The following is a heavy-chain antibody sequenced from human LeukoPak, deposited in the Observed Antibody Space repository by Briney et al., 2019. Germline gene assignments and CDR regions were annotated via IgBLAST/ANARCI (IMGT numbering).Heavy chain of an antibody. CDR3: ARQRDYYDTSGYDYFDY. J-gene: IGHJ4*02. D-gene: IGHD3-22*01. Sequence: SETLSLTCTVSGGSIRSYYWSWLRQPAGKGLEWIGRISTSGGTNYNPSLKSRVTMSADTPKNQFSLKLSSVTAADTAVYYCARQRDYYDTSGYDYFDYWGQGTLVTVSS. CDR1: GGSIRSYY. CDR2: ISTSGGT. V-gene: IGHV4-4*07.